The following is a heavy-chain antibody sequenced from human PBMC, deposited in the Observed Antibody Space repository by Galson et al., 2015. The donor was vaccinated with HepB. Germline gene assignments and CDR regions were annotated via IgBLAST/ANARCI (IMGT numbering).Heavy chain of an antibody. CDR2: TYYRSKWYN. Sequence: CAISGDSVSSNSAAWNWIRQSPSRGLEWLGRTYYRSKWYNDYAVSVKSRITINPDTSKNQFSLQLNSVTPEDTAVYYCARELGISGWYFERDAFDIWGQGTMVTVSS. CDR1: GDSVSSNSAA. J-gene: IGHJ3*02. D-gene: IGHD6-19*01. CDR3: ARELGISGWYFERDAFDI. V-gene: IGHV6-1*01.